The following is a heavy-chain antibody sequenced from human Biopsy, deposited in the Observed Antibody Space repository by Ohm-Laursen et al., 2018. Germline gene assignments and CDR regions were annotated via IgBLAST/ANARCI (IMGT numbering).Heavy chain of an antibody. CDR2: INCKTGAT. V-gene: IGHV1-2*02. Sequence: ASVKVSCKASGYTFTDYNIHWMRQAPGQGLEWLGYINCKTGATNYAQKFQGRVSMTRDTSVSTAYLELSSLRSDDTAIYYCARDLLEWSLPSWGQGTLVTVSS. J-gene: IGHJ4*02. CDR3: ARDLLEWSLPS. D-gene: IGHD3-3*01. CDR1: GYTFTDYN.